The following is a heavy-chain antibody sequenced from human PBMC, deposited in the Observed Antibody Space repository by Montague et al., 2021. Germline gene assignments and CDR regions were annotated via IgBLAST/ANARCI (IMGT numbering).Heavy chain of an antibody. CDR2: IYYSGNS. CDR1: GACITSNIYY. Sequence: SQTLSLTCTVSGACITSNIYYWGWIRQSPGKGLEWIGSIYYSGNSFYQPSLKSRITMAVDTSKNQFSLKLSSVTAADTAIYYCARVFSSWYVGWFDPWGQGTLVTVSS. V-gene: IGHV4-39*07. D-gene: IGHD6-13*01. CDR3: ARVFSSWYVGWFDP. J-gene: IGHJ5*02.